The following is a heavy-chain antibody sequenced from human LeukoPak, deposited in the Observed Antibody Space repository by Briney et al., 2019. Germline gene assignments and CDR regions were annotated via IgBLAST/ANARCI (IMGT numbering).Heavy chain of an antibody. CDR3: AKRFCSATSCLHFDY. V-gene: IGHV3-23*01. D-gene: IGHD2-2*01. J-gene: IGHJ4*02. CDR2: ISASGDNT. CDR1: GLTFAGYD. Sequence: GGSLRLSRAASGLTFAGYDMSWVRQAAGKGLEWVSTISASGDNTYYAGSVKGRFTISRDNSKNTLYLQMGSLRAEDTAVYDRAKRFCSATSCLHFDYWGQGTLVTDSS.